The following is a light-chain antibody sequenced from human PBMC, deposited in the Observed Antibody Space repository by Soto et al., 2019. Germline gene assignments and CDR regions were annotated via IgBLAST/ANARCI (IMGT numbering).Light chain of an antibody. CDR2: EVT. Sequence: QSVLTHPASVSWSPGHSITISCTGTSSDVGAYNYVSWYQRHPGRAPKLMIYEVTTRPSGVSNRFSGSKSGNTASLTISGLQAEDEADYFCSSYTSTNNIVFGTGTKVTVL. V-gene: IGLV2-14*01. CDR1: SSDVGAYNY. J-gene: IGLJ1*01. CDR3: SSYTSTNNIV.